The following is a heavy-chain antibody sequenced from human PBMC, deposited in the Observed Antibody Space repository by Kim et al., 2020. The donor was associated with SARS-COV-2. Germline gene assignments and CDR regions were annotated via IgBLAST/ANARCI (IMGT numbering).Heavy chain of an antibody. J-gene: IGHJ4*02. Sequence: SETLSLTCTVSGDSVSSGSYYWSWIRQPPGKGLEWIGYIYYKGSTNYNPSLESRLTMSLDTSKNQFSLNLISVTAADTAVYYCARVRYNWDKPIDYWGQGTLVTVSS. CDR3: ARVRYNWDKPIDY. CDR2: IYYKGST. V-gene: IGHV4-61*01. CDR1: GDSVSSGSYY. D-gene: IGHD1-20*01.